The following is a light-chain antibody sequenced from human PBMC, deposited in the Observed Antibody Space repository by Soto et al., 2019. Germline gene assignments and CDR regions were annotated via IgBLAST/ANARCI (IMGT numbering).Light chain of an antibody. Sequence: QSALTQPASVSGSPGQSITISCTGTSSDVGGTNHVSWYQQYPGKAPKLLIYDVSSRPSGVSNRFSGSKSGNTASLTISGLQAEDEADYYCSSYTSSTTYVFGTGTKLTVL. V-gene: IGLV2-14*01. J-gene: IGLJ1*01. CDR2: DVS. CDR1: SSDVGGTNH. CDR3: SSYTSSTTYV.